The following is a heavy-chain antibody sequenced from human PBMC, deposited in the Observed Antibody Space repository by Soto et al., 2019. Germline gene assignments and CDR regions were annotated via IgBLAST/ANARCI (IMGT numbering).Heavy chain of an antibody. CDR3: AHSDDILTGYPSNFDF. Sequence: QITLKESGPTLVKPTQTLTLTCTFSGFSLSTSGVGVGWIRQPPGKALEWLALIYWDDDKRYSPCLKSSLNNTKDTANNQLVLTMTNMDPVDTATYYSAHSDDILTGYPSNFDFWGQGTPVTVSS. J-gene: IGHJ4*02. V-gene: IGHV2-5*02. CDR1: GFSLSTSGVG. D-gene: IGHD3-9*01. CDR2: IYWDDDK.